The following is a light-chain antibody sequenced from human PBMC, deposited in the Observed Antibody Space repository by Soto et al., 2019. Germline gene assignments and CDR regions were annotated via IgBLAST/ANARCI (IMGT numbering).Light chain of an antibody. CDR2: GAS. CDR3: NQYGASPET. Sequence: PGERVTLSCRASQSVTGSSIAWFQQKPGQAPRLLMYGASNRATGIQHRFSGSGSGTDFTLTISSLEPEDFAVYFCNQYGASPETFGQGTKVDI. J-gene: IGKJ1*01. V-gene: IGKV3-20*01. CDR1: QSVTGSS.